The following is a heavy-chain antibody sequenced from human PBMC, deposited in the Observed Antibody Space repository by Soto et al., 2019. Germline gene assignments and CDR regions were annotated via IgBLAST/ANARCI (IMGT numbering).Heavy chain of an antibody. CDR1: GGSFSGYY. D-gene: IGHD1-20*01. Sequence: ASVTLSLTCAVYGGSFSGYYWSWIRQPPGKGLEWIGEINHSGSTNYNPSLKSRVTISVDTSKNQFSLKLSSVTAADTAVYYCAREGMTKHPLFDYWGQGTLVTVSS. V-gene: IGHV4-34*01. CDR3: AREGMTKHPLFDY. J-gene: IGHJ4*02. CDR2: INHSGST.